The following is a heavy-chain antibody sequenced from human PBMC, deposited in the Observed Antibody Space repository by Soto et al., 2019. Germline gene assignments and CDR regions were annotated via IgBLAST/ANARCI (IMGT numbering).Heavy chain of an antibody. D-gene: IGHD3-3*01. CDR3: AKSYDLWSPYLSFGDQRDT. Sequence: GESLKISCAASGFIFGSYAMNWVRQVPGKGPEWVAVLSTDGSTPYYADSVRGRFTISRDNSKSTLFLQMNSLRPGDTAIYFCAKSYDLWSPYLSFGDQRDTWGQGTLVTVSS. CDR2: LSTDGSTP. J-gene: IGHJ5*02. V-gene: IGHV3-30*16. CDR1: GFIFGSYA.